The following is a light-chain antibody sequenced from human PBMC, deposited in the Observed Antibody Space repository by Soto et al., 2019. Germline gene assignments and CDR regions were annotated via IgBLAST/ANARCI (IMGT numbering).Light chain of an antibody. CDR1: SSDVGNYNY. CDR2: DVS. Sequence: QSVLTQPASVSGSPGQSITISCTGTSSDVGNYNYVSWYQQRPGKAPKLLIYDVSDRPSGISNRFSGSKSGNTASLTISGLQAEDEADYYCASYTTSITLVFGGGTKLTVL. V-gene: IGLV2-14*01. CDR3: ASYTTSITLV. J-gene: IGLJ2*01.